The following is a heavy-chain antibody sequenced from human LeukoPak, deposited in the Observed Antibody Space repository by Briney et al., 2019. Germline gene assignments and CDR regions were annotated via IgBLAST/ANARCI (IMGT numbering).Heavy chain of an antibody. Sequence: GGTLRLSCAASGFTFSSYGMSWVRQAPGKGLEWVSAISGSGGSTYYADSVKGRFTISRDNSKNTLYLQMNSLRAEDTAVYYCAKESRSGSYWDYFDYWGQGTLVTVSS. J-gene: IGHJ4*02. CDR2: ISGSGGST. V-gene: IGHV3-23*01. CDR1: GFTFSSYG. CDR3: AKESRSGSYWDYFDY. D-gene: IGHD3-10*01.